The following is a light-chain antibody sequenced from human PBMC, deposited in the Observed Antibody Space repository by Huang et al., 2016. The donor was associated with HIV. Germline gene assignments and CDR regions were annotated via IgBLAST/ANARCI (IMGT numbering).Light chain of an antibody. CDR1: QSVNSNY. V-gene: IGKV3-20*01. J-gene: IGKJ2*02. CDR2: AES. Sequence: EIVLTQSPGTLSLSPGEGATLSCRASQSVNSNYLAWYQLKPGRAPRLLIYAESSRATDIPDRFSGSGSGTDFTLTISRLEPEDYAVYYCQQYGSSPCTFGQGTKLEIK. CDR3: QQYGSSPCT.